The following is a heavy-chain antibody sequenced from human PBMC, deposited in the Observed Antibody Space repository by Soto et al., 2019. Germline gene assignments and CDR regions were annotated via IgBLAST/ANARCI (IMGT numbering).Heavy chain of an antibody. D-gene: IGHD1-26*01. V-gene: IGHV3-74*01. Sequence: GGALRLSCAASGFTYSSYWMHWVRQAPGKGLVWVSRINSDGSSTTYADSVKGRFTISRDNAKNTLYLQMNSLRAEDTAIYYCARGEIATLWPFGYWGQGTLVTVSS. CDR3: ARGEIATLWPFGY. J-gene: IGHJ4*02. CDR1: GFTYSSYW. CDR2: INSDGSST.